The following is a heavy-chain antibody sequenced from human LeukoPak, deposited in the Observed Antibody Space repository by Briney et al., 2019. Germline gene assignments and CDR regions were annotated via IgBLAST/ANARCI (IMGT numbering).Heavy chain of an antibody. D-gene: IGHD4-17*01. J-gene: IGHJ3*02. CDR1: GFIFSTYD. Sequence: GGTLRLSCAASGFIFSTYDMSWVRQAPGKGLEWVSAISGSGGSTYYADSVKGRFTISRDNSKNTLYLQMNSLRAEDTAVYYCAKVSTTVTTRWSAFDIWGQGTMVTVSS. CDR3: AKVSTTVTTRWSAFDI. V-gene: IGHV3-23*01. CDR2: ISGSGGST.